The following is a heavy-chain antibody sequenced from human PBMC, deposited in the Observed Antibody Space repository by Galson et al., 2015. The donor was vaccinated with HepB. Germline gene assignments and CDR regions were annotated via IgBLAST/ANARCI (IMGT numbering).Heavy chain of an antibody. Sequence: SVKVSCKASGYTFSIYAISWVRQAPGQGLEWMGGMSPNLSITNYARKFQDRVTITADKSTGTAFMALSSLTSEDTAVYYCARADDFWIGCRAAGRSRWFDSWGQGTLVIVSS. V-gene: IGHV1-69*10. CDR1: GYTFSIYA. J-gene: IGHJ5*01. CDR2: MSPNLSIT. CDR3: ARADDFWIGCRAAGRSRWFDS. D-gene: IGHD3-3*01.